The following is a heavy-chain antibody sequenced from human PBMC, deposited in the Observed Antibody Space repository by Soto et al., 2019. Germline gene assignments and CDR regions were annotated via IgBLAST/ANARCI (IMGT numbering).Heavy chain of an antibody. D-gene: IGHD3-22*01. J-gene: IGHJ4*02. V-gene: IGHV4-59*08. CDR2: IYYSGST. Sequence: PSETLSLTCTVSGGSISSYYWSWIRQPPGKGLEWIGYIYYSGSTNYNPSLKSRLTISVDTSKNQFSLKLSSVTAADTAVYYCARSDHYYYDSSGYWDHWGQGTLVTVSS. CDR3: ARSDHYYYDSSGYWDH. CDR1: GGSISSYY.